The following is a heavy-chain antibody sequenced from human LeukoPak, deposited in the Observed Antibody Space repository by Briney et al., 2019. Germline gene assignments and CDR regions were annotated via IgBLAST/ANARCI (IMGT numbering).Heavy chain of an antibody. CDR1: GYTFTSYG. CDR2: ISAYNGNT. CDR3: ARKDYDSSGYRTTYYYYYGMDV. V-gene: IGHV1-18*01. J-gene: IGHJ6*02. D-gene: IGHD3-22*01. Sequence: ASVKVSCKASGYTFTSYGISWVRQAPGQGLEWMGWISAYNGNTNYAQKLQGRVTITADESTSTAYMELSSLRSEDTAVYYCARKDYDSSGYRTTYYYYYGMDVWGQGTTVTVSS.